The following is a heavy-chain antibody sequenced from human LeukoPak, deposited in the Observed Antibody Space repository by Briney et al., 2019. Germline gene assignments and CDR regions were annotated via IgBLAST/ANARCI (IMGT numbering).Heavy chain of an antibody. V-gene: IGHV1-2*02. D-gene: IGHD3-22*01. Sequence: ASVKVSCKASGYTFTGYYMHWVRQAPGQGLEWMGWINPNSGGTNYAQKSQGRVTMTRDTSISTAYMELSRLRSDDTAVYYCARDSRYYDSSGYYYFTDAFDIWGQGTMVTVSS. CDR3: ARDSRYYDSSGYYYFTDAFDI. CDR2: INPNSGGT. J-gene: IGHJ3*02. CDR1: GYTFTGYY.